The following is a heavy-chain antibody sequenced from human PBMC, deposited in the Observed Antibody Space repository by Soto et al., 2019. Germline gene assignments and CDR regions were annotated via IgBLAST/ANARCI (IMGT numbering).Heavy chain of an antibody. D-gene: IGHD7-27*01. CDR3: VRRAIIATTNWGAFDG. CDR2: VSPGGDVS. CDR1: RPTFSSFG. Sequence: PAGSKRLSWAPSRPTFSSFGMTWDSQAHRKGLEWVSTVSPGGDVSNYTDSRTGRLTISRDNSRRTLHLQMDCLRAEDAAVYFCVRRAIIATTNWGAFDGWGQGT. J-gene: IGHJ3*01. V-gene: IGHV3-23*01.